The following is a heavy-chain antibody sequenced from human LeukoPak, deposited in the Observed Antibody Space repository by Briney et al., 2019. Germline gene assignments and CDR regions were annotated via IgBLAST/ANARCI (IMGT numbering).Heavy chain of an antibody. Sequence: SVKVSCKASGGTFSSYAISWVRQAPGQGLAWMGGIIPIFGTANYAQKFQGRVTITTDESTSTAYMELSSLRSEDTAVYYCASPQAYYYDSSGPPSPYYYMDVWGKGTTVTVSS. D-gene: IGHD3-22*01. J-gene: IGHJ6*03. V-gene: IGHV1-69*05. CDR2: IIPIFGTA. CDR1: GGTFSSYA. CDR3: ASPQAYYYDSSGPPSPYYYMDV.